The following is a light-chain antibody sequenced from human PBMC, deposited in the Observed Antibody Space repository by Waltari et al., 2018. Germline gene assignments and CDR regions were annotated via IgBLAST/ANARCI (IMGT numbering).Light chain of an antibody. CDR1: RSNIGTNP. CDR3: AVWDDSLNGWV. V-gene: IGLV1-44*01. Sequence: QSVLAQPPSASGTPGQRVTISCSGRRSNIGTNPVSWYQHHPGTAPKRLIYSNNQRPAGVPDRISGSKSGTSASLAISGLQSDDETDYYCAVWDDSLNGWVFGGGTKLTVL. CDR2: SNN. J-gene: IGLJ3*02.